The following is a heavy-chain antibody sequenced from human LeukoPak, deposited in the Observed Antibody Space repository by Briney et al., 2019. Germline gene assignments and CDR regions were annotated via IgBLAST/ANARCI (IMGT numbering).Heavy chain of an antibody. J-gene: IGHJ6*02. CDR2: IIPILGIA. CDR1: GGTFSSYS. CDR3: ARGGTMIDDGMDV. D-gene: IGHD3-22*01. V-gene: IGHV1-69*04. Sequence: GGSVKVSFKASGGTFSSYSISWGRQAPGQGVGWVGRIIPILGIANYAQKFQGRVTITADKSTSTAYMELSSLRSEDTAVYYCARGGTMIDDGMDVWGQGTTVTVSS.